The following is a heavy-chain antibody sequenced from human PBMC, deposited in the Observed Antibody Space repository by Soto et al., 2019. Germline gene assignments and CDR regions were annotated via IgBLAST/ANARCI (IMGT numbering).Heavy chain of an antibody. J-gene: IGHJ4*02. D-gene: IGHD6-19*01. Sequence: EVQLMESGGGLVQPGGSLRLSCAASGFTFSSYAMSWVRQPPGKGLEWVSSISGSATNTYYADSVKGRFTISRDDSKSTLYLQMNSLRDEDTAIYYCAKRSSYSIGWYFDYWGQGTLVTVSS. CDR2: ISGSATNT. V-gene: IGHV3-23*01. CDR1: GFTFSSYA. CDR3: AKRSSYSIGWYFDY.